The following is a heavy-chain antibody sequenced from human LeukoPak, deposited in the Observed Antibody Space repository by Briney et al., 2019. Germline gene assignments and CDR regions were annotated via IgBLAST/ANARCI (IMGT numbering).Heavy chain of an antibody. CDR3: ARETLYYYYYYMDV. CDR1: GGSISSYY. Sequence: SETLSLTCTVSGGSISSYYWSWIRQPPGKGLEWIGYIYYSGSTNYNPSLKSRVTISVDTSKNQFSLKLSSVTAADTAVYYCARETLYYYYYYMDVWGKGTTVTVSS. V-gene: IGHV4-59*01. J-gene: IGHJ6*03. CDR2: IYYSGST.